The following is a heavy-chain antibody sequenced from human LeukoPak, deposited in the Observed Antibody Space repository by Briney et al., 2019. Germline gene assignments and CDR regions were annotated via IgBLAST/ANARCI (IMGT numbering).Heavy chain of an antibody. Sequence: SVKVSCKASGGTFSSYAISWVRQAPGQGLEWMGGIIPIFGTTNYAQKFQDRVTMTTDTSTSTAYMELRSLSSDDTAVYYCARVGRNYYDSSGYYPRGWFDPWGQGTLVTVSS. D-gene: IGHD3-22*01. J-gene: IGHJ5*02. CDR2: IIPIFGTT. CDR3: ARVGRNYYDSSGYYPRGWFDP. V-gene: IGHV1-69*05. CDR1: GGTFSSYA.